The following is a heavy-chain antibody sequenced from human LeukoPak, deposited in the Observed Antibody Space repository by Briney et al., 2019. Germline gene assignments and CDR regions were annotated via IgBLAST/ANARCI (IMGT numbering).Heavy chain of an antibody. V-gene: IGHV3-30*02. D-gene: IGHD3-10*01. CDR1: GFTFSSYG. Sequence: SGGSLRLSCAASGFTFSSYGMHWVRQAPGKGLEWVAFIRYDGSNKYYADSVKGRFTISRDNSKNTLYLQMNSLRAEDTAAYYCAKLEDYYGSGSPEPYYFDYWGQGTLVTVSS. CDR3: AKLEDYYGSGSPEPYYFDY. CDR2: IRYDGSNK. J-gene: IGHJ4*02.